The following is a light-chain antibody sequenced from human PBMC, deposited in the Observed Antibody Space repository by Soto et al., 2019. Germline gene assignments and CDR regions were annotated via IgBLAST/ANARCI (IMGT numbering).Light chain of an antibody. CDR1: QGISHY. V-gene: IGKV1-27*01. CDR2: AAS. Sequence: DIQMTQSPSSLSASVGDSVTITCRASQGISHYLAWYQQKPGKVPKLLIYAASTLQSGVPSRFSGSGSGTDFTLTISSLQPEDGATYYCQKYNSALLTFGGGTKVDIK. CDR3: QKYNSALLT. J-gene: IGKJ4*01.